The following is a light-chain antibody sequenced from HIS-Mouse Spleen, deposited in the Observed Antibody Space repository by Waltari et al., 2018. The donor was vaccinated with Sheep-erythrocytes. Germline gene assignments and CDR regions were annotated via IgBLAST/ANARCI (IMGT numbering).Light chain of an antibody. CDR1: SSDVGGYNY. Sequence: QSVLTQPRSVSGSPGQSVTISCTGTSSDVGGYNYVSWYQQHPGKAPKLMIYDVSNRPSGVPDRFSGSKSGNTASLTISGLQAEDEADYYCCSYAGSYNHVFATGTKVTVL. CDR2: DVS. J-gene: IGLJ1*01. CDR3: CSYAGSYNHV. V-gene: IGLV2-11*01.